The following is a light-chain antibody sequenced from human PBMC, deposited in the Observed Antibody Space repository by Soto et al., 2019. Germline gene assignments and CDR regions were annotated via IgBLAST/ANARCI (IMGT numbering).Light chain of an antibody. CDR2: DVA. CDR3: NSYTSSSTYV. Sequence: QSVLTQPASVSGSPGQSITISCTGTSSDVGGYNYVSWYQHHPGKAPKLMIYDVATRPSGVSNRFSGSKSGNTASLTISGLKAEDEADYYCNSYTSSSTYVFGTGTKLTVL. V-gene: IGLV2-14*03. J-gene: IGLJ1*01. CDR1: SSDVGGYNY.